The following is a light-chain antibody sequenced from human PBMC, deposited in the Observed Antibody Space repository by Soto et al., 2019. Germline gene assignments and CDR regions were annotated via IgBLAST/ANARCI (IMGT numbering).Light chain of an antibody. CDR2: EVS. J-gene: IGLJ1*01. CDR3: SSHTTYSTRV. V-gene: IGLV2-14*01. Sequence: QSALTQPASVSGSPGQSIAISCTGTSNDIGSYNYVSWYQQHPGKAPKLMIHEVSNRPSGVSDRFSGSKSGNTASLTISGLHADDEADYYCSSHTTYSTRVFGTGTKVTVL. CDR1: SNDIGSYNY.